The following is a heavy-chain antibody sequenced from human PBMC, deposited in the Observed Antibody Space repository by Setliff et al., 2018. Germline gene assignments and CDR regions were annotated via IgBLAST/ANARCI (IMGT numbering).Heavy chain of an antibody. CDR3: AREQWLDPPGYYYMDV. J-gene: IGHJ6*03. V-gene: IGHV4-34*12. Sequence: SSETLSLTCAVYGGSFSGYYWSWIRQPPGKRLEWIGEIIHSGSTNYNPSLKSRVTISMDTSKNQCSLKVSSVTAADTAVYYCAREQWLDPPGYYYMDVWAKGTTVTVSS. CDR2: IIHSGST. D-gene: IGHD6-19*01. CDR1: GGSFSGYY.